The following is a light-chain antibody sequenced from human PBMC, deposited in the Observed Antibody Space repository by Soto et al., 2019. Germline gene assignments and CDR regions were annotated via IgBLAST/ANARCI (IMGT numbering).Light chain of an antibody. CDR2: DVS. J-gene: IGLJ1*01. CDR1: SSDVGGYNY. CDR3: CSYAGSPYV. V-gene: IGLV2-11*01. Sequence: QSVLTQPRSVSGSPGQSVTFSCTGPSSDVGGYNYVSWYQQHPGKAPKLMIYDVSKRPSGVPDRFSGSKSGNTASLTISGLQAEDEADYYCCSYAGSPYVFGTGTKVTVL.